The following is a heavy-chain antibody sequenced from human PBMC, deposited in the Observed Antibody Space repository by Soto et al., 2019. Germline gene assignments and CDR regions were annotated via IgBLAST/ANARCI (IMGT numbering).Heavy chain of an antibody. CDR1: GYTFTGYY. CDR2: INPNSGGT. CDR3: ARVGGWNSGMDV. J-gene: IGHJ6*02. D-gene: IGHD3-16*01. Sequence: ASVKVSCKASGYTFTGYYMHWLRQAPGQGLEWMGWINPNSGGTNYAQKFQGRVTMTRDTSISTAYMELSRLRSDDTAVYYCARVGGWNSGMDVWGQGTTVTVSS. V-gene: IGHV1-2*02.